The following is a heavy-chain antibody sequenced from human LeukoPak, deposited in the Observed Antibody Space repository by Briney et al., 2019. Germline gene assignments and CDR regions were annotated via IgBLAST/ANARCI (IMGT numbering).Heavy chain of an antibody. CDR1: GFTFTTGFTFSSYS. D-gene: IGHD3-22*01. V-gene: IGHV3-23*01. CDR3: ARGTDSSGYYGDDAFDI. CDR2: INPSGGNT. Sequence: GGSLRLSCAASGFTFTTGFTFSSYSMRWVRQAPGKGLEWVSTINPSGGNTHYADSVKGRFTISRDNSKNTLYLQMNSLRAEDTAVYYCARGTDSSGYYGDDAFDIWGQGTMVTVSS. J-gene: IGHJ3*02.